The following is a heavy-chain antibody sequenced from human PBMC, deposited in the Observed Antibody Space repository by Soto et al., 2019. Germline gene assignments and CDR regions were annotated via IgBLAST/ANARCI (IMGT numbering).Heavy chain of an antibody. D-gene: IGHD1-7*01. J-gene: IGHJ4*02. CDR3: ARRNYVGLYFDY. V-gene: IGHV3-23*01. CDR1: GFTFSSYA. CDR2: ISGSGDST. Sequence: EVQLLESGGGLVQPGGSLRLSCAASGFTFSSYAMSWVRQAPGKGLEWVSVISGSGDSTYYADSVKGRFTISRDNSKNTLYLQMNSLRAEDTAVSYCARRNYVGLYFDYWGQGTLVTVSS.